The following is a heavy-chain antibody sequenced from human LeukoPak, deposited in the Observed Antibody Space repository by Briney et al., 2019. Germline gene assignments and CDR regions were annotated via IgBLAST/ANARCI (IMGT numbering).Heavy chain of an antibody. CDR1: GFTFSSYA. Sequence: PGGSLRLSCAASGFTFSSYAMSWVRQAPGKGLEWVSAISGSGGSTYYADFAKGRFTISRDNSRNTLFLQMDGLRAEDTAVYYCSKLIVVASTTDAFDIWGQGTRVTVSS. V-gene: IGHV3-23*01. J-gene: IGHJ3*02. CDR3: SKLIVVASTTDAFDI. CDR2: ISGSGGST. D-gene: IGHD2-21*01.